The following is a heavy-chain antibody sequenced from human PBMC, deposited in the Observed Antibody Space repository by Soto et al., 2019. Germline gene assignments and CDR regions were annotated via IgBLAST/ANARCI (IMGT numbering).Heavy chain of an antibody. CDR3: ARGGWVRSHVDY. J-gene: IGHJ4*02. V-gene: IGHV4-34*01. CDR2: INHSGST. D-gene: IGHD3-16*01. Sequence: QVQLQQWGAGLLKPSETLSLTCAVYGGSFSGYYWSWIRQPPGKGLEWIGEINHSGSTNYNPSLKGRVTISVDTSKNQFSLRLSSVTAADTAVYYCARGGWVRSHVDYWGQGTLVTVSS. CDR1: GGSFSGYY.